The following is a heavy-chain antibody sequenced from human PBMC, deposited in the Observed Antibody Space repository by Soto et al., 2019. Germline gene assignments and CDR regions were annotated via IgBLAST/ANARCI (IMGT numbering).Heavy chain of an antibody. CDR3: GRHGKQQLVHFDY. CDR2: IYYSGST. Sequence: SETLSLTCTVSGGSISSYYWSWIRQPPGKGLEWIGYIYYSGSTNYNPSLKSRVTISVDTSKNQFSLKLSSVTAADTAVYYCGRHGKQQLVHFDYWGQGTLVTVSS. CDR1: GGSISSYY. J-gene: IGHJ4*02. D-gene: IGHD6-13*01. V-gene: IGHV4-59*08.